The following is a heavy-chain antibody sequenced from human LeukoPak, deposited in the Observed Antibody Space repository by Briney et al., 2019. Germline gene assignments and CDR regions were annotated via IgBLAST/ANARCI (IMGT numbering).Heavy chain of an antibody. V-gene: IGHV1-2*02. CDR1: GYTFTSYG. Sequence: ASVKVSCKASGYTFTSYGISWVRQAPGQGLEWMGWINPNSGGTNYAQKFQGRVTMTRDTSISTAYMELSRLRSDDTAVYYCARKLGYSYGYDYWGQGTLVTVSS. CDR3: ARKLGYSYGYDY. J-gene: IGHJ4*02. D-gene: IGHD5-18*01. CDR2: INPNSGGT.